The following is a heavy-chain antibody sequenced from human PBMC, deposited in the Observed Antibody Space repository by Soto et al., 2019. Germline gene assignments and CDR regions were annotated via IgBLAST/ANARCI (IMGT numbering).Heavy chain of an antibody. CDR1: RAFINSGGFY. D-gene: IGHD2-21*01. V-gene: IGHV4-31*03. CDR2: IFHSGST. J-gene: IGHJ5*02. Sequence: QVQLQESGPGLVQPSETLSLTCSVSRAFINSGGFYYSWIRQPPGKGLEWLGYIFHSGSTLYTPSLRGRLTLSADTSRNQLSLHLTSVTAADTAVYYCVRGGIAGHWFDPWGHGILVTVSS. CDR3: VRGGIAGHWFDP.